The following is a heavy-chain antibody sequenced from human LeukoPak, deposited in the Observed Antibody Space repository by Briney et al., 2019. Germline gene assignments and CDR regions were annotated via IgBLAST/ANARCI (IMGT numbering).Heavy chain of an antibody. CDR1: GFTFTNYA. J-gene: IGHJ3*02. D-gene: IGHD2/OR15-2a*01. V-gene: IGHV3-23*01. Sequence: PGGSLRLSCAASGFTFTNYAMSWVRQAPGKGLEWVSAVSGSGGSTYYADSVEGRFTISRDNSKNTLHLQMNSLRAEDTAVYYCAHRGILPKEAFDIWGQGTMVTVSS. CDR2: VSGSGGST. CDR3: AHRGILPKEAFDI.